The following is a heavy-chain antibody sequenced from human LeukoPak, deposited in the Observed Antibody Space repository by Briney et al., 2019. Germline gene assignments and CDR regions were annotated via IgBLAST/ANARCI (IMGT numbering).Heavy chain of an antibody. CDR3: ARDSREGYSYGSYFDY. V-gene: IGHV3-30*09. CDR1: GFTFSNYA. Sequence: GGSLRLSCAASGFTFSNYAMHRVRQAPGKGLEWVAVISYDGSNKYYADSVKGRFAISRDNSKNTLYLLMNSLRAEDTAVYYCARDSREGYSYGSYFDYWGQGTLVTVSS. D-gene: IGHD5-18*01. J-gene: IGHJ4*02. CDR2: ISYDGSNK.